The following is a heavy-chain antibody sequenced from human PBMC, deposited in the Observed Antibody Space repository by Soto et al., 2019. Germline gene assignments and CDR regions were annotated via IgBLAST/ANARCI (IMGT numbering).Heavy chain of an antibody. CDR2: ISYDGSNQ. CDR1: GFTFNIYG. V-gene: IGHV3-30*18. Sequence: AGGSLRLSCAASGFTFNIYGMHWVRQAPDKGLEWVALISYDGSNQYYADSVKGRFTISRENSKNTLFLQMNSLRADDTAVYYCAKDQASGQGSFDSWGQGTLVTVSS. J-gene: IGHJ4*02. CDR3: AKDQASGQGSFDS.